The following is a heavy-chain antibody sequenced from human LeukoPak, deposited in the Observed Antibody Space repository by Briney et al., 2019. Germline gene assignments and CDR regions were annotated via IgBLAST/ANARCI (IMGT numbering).Heavy chain of an antibody. Sequence: RGSLRLSCAASGFTFSSYAMHWVRQAPGKGLEYVSAISSNGGSTYYANSVKGRFTISRDNSKNTLYLQMGSLRAEDMAVYYCARVQKGIAVAPYFDYWGQGTLVTVSS. J-gene: IGHJ4*02. CDR2: ISSNGGST. CDR3: ARVQKGIAVAPYFDY. V-gene: IGHV3-64*01. CDR1: GFTFSSYA. D-gene: IGHD6-19*01.